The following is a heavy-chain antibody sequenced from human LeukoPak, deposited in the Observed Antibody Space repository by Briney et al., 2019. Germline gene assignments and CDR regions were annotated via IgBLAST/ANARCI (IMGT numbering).Heavy chain of an antibody. V-gene: IGHV4-61*02. CDR2: IYTSGST. D-gene: IGHD2-2*01. CDR3: ARETLPAAKEPLGFN. J-gene: IGHJ4*02. CDR1: GGPISSGSYY. Sequence: PSETLSLTCTGSGGPISSGSYYWSWIRQPAGKGLEWIGRIYTSGSTNYNPSLKSRVTISVDTSKNQFSLKLSSVTAADTAVYYCARETLPAAKEPLGFNWGQGTLVTVSS.